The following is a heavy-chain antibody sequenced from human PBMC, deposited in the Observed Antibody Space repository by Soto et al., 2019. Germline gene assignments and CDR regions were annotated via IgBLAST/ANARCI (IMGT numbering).Heavy chain of an antibody. D-gene: IGHD5-12*01. V-gene: IGHV3-48*01. J-gene: IGHJ6*03. CDR2: IDSSSSDI. CDR3: ARDRPVDVVPTIPTYYYYMDV. Sequence: EVHLAESGGGLVQPGGSLRLSCAASGLIFSSYSMNWVRQAPGKGLEWVSYIDSSSSDIHYADSVRGRFTISRDNAKKSLCLQMDRLRVEDTAVYYCARDRPVDVVPTIPTYYYYMDVWGKGTTVTVSS. CDR1: GLIFSSYS.